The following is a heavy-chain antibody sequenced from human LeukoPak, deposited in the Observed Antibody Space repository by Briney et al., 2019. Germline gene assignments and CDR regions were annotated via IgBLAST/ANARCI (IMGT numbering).Heavy chain of an antibody. J-gene: IGHJ4*02. D-gene: IGHD3-16*01. V-gene: IGHV3-30*10. Sequence: GGSLRLSCATSGFPFVAYALHCVRQAPGKGLEWVAVISSDTSNKYYMDSVKGRFTISRDNSKNTLYLQMDSLRPEDTAVYYCARLAAASPGYWGQGTLVTVSS. CDR1: GFPFVAYA. CDR3: ARLAAASPGY. CDR2: ISSDTSNK.